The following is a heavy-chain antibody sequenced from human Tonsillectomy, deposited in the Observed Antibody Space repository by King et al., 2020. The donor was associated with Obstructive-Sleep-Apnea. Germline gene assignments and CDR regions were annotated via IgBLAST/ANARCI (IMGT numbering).Heavy chain of an antibody. Sequence: VQLVESGGGLLKPEGSLRLSCAASGFTFSDYYMSWFRQASGKGLEWVSLISSSGTYTKYADSVKGRFTISRDNDKNSLYLQMNSLRAGDTAVYYCAREGNYGDYWGQGTLVTVSS. CDR3: AREGNYGDY. J-gene: IGHJ4*02. CDR2: ISSSGTYT. V-gene: IGHV3-11*06. D-gene: IGHD3-10*01. CDR1: GFTFSDYY.